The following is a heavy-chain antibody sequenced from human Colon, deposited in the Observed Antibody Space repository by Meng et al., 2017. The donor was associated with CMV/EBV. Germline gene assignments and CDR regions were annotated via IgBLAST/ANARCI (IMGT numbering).Heavy chain of an antibody. J-gene: IGHJ4*02. CDR3: AREDFTTSSFDF. D-gene: IGHD3-22*01. V-gene: IGHV3-74*01. CDR2: INSDGSSI. CDR1: GFTFRTSW. Sequence: SCGASGFTFRTSWMHWVRQAPGKGLVWVSRINSDGSSISYADFVKGRFTISRDNAKNMVYLQLNNVTADDTALYYCAREDFTTSSFDFWGPGTLVTVSS.